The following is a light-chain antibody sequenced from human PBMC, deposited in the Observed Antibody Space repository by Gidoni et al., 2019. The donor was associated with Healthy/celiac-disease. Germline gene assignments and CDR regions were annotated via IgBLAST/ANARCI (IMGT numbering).Light chain of an antibody. Sequence: DIVLTQSPATLSLSPGERATLSCRASQSVSSYLAWYQQKPGQAPRLLSYDASNRATGIPARFSGSGSATDVTLTISSLEPEDFAVYYCQQRSNWPRDTFGGGTTVEIK. CDR3: QQRSNWPRDT. CDR1: QSVSSY. J-gene: IGKJ4*01. CDR2: DAS. V-gene: IGKV3-11*01.